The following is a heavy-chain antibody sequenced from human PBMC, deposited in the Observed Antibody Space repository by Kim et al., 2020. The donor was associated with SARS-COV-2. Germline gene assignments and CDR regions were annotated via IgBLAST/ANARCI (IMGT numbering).Heavy chain of an antibody. V-gene: IGHV1-18*01. D-gene: IGHD4-17*01. CDR3: ASNQGAGYGDSLYGMDV. CDR2: ISAYNGNT. Sequence: ASVKVSCKASGYTFTSYGISWVRQAPGQGLEWMGWISAYNGNTNYAQKLQGRVTMTTDTSTSTAYMELRSLRSDDTAVYYCASNQGAGYGDSLYGMDVWGQGTTVTVSS. CDR1: GYTFTSYG. J-gene: IGHJ6*02.